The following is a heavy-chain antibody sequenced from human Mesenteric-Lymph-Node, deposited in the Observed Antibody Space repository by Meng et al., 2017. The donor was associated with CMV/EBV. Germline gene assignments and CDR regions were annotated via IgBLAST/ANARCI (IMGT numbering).Heavy chain of an antibody. CDR1: GFTFGTYW. D-gene: IGHD3-16*01. Sequence: ETLSLTCAASGFTFGTYWMSWVRQAPGKGLERVANRKEDGSEKYFVDSVKGRFSISRDNAKNSLYLQMNSLRADDTAVYYCAKSLAPHMMTFGGVVDYWGQGTLVTVSS. V-gene: IGHV3-7*01. J-gene: IGHJ4*02. CDR3: AKSLAPHMMTFGGVVDY. CDR2: RKEDGSEK.